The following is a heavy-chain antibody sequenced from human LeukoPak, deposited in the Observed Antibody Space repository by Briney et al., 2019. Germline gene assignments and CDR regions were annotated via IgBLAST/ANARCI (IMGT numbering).Heavy chain of an antibody. D-gene: IGHD3-10*02. CDR3: AELGITMIGGV. V-gene: IGHV3-48*03. CDR1: GFTFSRYE. CDR2: ISSSGSTI. Sequence: PGGSLRLSCAASGFTFSRYEMNWVRQAPGKGLEWVSYISSSGSTIYYADSVKGRFTTSRDNAKNSLYLQMNSLRAEDTAVYYCAELGITMIGGVWGKGTTVTISS. J-gene: IGHJ6*04.